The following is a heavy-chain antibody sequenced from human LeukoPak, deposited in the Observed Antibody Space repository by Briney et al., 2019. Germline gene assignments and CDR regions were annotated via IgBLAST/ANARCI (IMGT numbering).Heavy chain of an antibody. J-gene: IGHJ4*02. CDR2: SSSSSYI. D-gene: IGHD6-13*01. V-gene: IGHV3-21*01. CDR1: GFTFSSYR. CDR3: ASPAYSSSWYSNDY. Sequence: PGGSLRLSCAASGFTFSSYRMNWVRQAPGKGLEGVSASSSSSYIYYADSVKGRFTISRDNAKNSLYLQMNSLRAEDTAVYYCASPAYSSSWYSNDYWGQGTLVTVSS.